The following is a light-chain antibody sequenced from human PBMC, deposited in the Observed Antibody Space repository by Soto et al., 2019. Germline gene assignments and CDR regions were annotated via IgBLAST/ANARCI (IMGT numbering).Light chain of an antibody. CDR2: DVS. J-gene: IGLJ1*01. CDR3: SSYTSSSNLYV. V-gene: IGLV2-14*01. Sequence: QSVLPHPASMAGSPGQWITISCPRTSSDVGGYNYVSWYQQHPGKAPKLMIYDVSNRPSGVSNRFSGSKSGNTASLTISGLQAEDEADYYCSSYTSSSNLYVFGTGTEVTVL. CDR1: SSDVGGYNY.